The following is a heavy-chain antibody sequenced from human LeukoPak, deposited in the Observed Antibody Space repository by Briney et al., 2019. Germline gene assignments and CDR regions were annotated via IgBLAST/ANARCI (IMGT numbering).Heavy chain of an antibody. Sequence: GGSLRLSCAASGFTVSSNYMSWVRQAPGKGLEWVSVIYSGGSTYYADSVKGRFTISRDNSKNTLYLQMNSLRAEDTAVYYCAREVDYGDCYFDYWGQGTLVTVSS. CDR1: GFTVSSNY. D-gene: IGHD4-17*01. CDR2: IYSGGST. J-gene: IGHJ4*02. CDR3: AREVDYGDCYFDY. V-gene: IGHV3-53*01.